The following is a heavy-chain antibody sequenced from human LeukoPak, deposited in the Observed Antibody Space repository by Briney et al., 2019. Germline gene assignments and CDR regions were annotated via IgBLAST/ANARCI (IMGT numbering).Heavy chain of an antibody. J-gene: IGHJ4*02. D-gene: IGHD3-22*01. V-gene: IGHV1-2*02. Sequence: ASVKVSCKASGYTFTGYYMHWVRQAPGQGLEWMGWINPNSGGTNYAQEFQGRVTMTRDTSISTAYMELSRLRSDDTAVYYCARRYYDSTQYFDYWGQGTLVTVSS. CDR1: GYTFTGYY. CDR3: ARRYYDSTQYFDY. CDR2: INPNSGGT.